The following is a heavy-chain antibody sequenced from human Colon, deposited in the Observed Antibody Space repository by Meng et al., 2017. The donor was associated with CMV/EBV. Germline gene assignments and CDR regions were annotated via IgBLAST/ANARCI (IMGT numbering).Heavy chain of an antibody. V-gene: IGHV3-21*01. J-gene: IGHJ4*02. CDR2: VTTTSLYT. CDR1: GFIFSDYN. D-gene: IGHD2-2*01. CDR3: ARDRLVAPATTLDY. Sequence: GESLKISCAASGFIFSDYNMDWVRQAPGKGLEWVASVTTTSLYTHYADSVKGRFTISRDNAKNSLYLQMDSLRADDTAVYYCARDRLVAPATTLDYWGQGTLVTVSS.